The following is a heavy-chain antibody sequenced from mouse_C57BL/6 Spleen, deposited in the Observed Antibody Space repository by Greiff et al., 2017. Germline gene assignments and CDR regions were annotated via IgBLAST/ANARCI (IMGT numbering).Heavy chain of an antibody. CDR1: GYTFTSYW. CDR2: IDPSDSET. J-gene: IGHJ4*01. Sequence: QVHVKQPGAELVRPGSSVKLSCKASGYTFTSYWMHWVKQRPIQGLEGIGNIDPSDSETHYNQKFKDKATLTVDKSSSTAYMQLSSLTSEDSAVYYCARVDGSSYVYAMDYWGQGTSVTVSS. V-gene: IGHV1-52*01. D-gene: IGHD1-1*01. CDR3: ARVDGSSYVYAMDY.